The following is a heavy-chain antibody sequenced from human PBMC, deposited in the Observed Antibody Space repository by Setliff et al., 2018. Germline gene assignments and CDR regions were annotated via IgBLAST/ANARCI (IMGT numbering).Heavy chain of an antibody. V-gene: IGHV4-4*02. CDR2: IYHSGST. D-gene: IGHD3-10*01. CDR3: ARGKGSWVLLRWFDP. Sequence: PSETLSLTCAVSGGSISSSNWWSWVRQPPGKGLEWIGEIYHSGSTNYNPSLESRVTISVDTSKNQFSLKLSSVTAADTAVYYCARGKGSWVLLRWFDPWGQGTLVTVSS. J-gene: IGHJ5*02. CDR1: GGSISSSNW.